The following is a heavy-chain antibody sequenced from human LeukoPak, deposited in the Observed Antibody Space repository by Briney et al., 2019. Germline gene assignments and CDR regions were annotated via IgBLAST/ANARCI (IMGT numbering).Heavy chain of an antibody. Sequence: GGSLRLSCAASGFTVSSNYMSWVRQAPGKGLEWVSVIYSGGSTYYADSVKGRFTISRDNFKNTLYLQMNSLRAEDTAVYYCARGQAAAGYDYYYYYGMDVWGKGTTVTVSS. CDR3: ARGQAAAGYDYYYYYGMDV. V-gene: IGHV3-53*01. D-gene: IGHD6-13*01. CDR2: IYSGGST. CDR1: GFTVSSNY. J-gene: IGHJ6*04.